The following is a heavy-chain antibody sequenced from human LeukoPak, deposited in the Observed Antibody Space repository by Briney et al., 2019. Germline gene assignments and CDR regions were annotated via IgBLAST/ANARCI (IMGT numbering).Heavy chain of an antibody. Sequence: GGSLRLSCAASGFTFSNAWMSWVRQAPGKGLEWVGRIKSKTDGGTTDYAAPVKGRFTISRDDSKNTLYLQMNSLKTEDTAVYYCTMNEDFDWSFDYWGQGTLVTVSS. CDR3: TMNEDFDWSFDY. D-gene: IGHD3-9*01. CDR1: GFTFSNAW. V-gene: IGHV3-15*01. J-gene: IGHJ4*02. CDR2: IKSKTDGGTT.